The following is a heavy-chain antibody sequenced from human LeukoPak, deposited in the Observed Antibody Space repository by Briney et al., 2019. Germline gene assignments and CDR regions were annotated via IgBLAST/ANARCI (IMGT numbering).Heavy chain of an antibody. CDR2: IWYDGSNK. Sequence: TGGSLRLSCAASGFTFSSYGMHWVRQAPGKGLEWVAVIWYDGSNKYYAHSVKGRFTISRDNSKNTLYLQMNSLRAEDTAVYYCARAPYDSSGYFYWYFDLWGRGTLVTVSS. D-gene: IGHD3-22*01. J-gene: IGHJ2*01. V-gene: IGHV3-33*01. CDR3: ARAPYDSSGYFYWYFDL. CDR1: GFTFSSYG.